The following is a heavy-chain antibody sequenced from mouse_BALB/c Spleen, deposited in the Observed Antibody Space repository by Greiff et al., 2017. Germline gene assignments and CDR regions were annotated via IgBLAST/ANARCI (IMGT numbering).Heavy chain of an antibody. V-gene: IGHV5-4*02. CDR2: ISDGSSYT. J-gene: IGHJ3*01. D-gene: IGHD1-3*01. CDR1: GFTFSDYY. Sequence: DVKLVESGGGLVKPGGSLKLSCAASGFTFSDYYMYWVRQTPEKRLEWVATISDGSSYTYYPDSVKGRFTISRDNAKNNLYLQMSSLKSEDTAMYYGARELKGGFAYGGQGTLVTVSA. CDR3: ARELKGGFAY.